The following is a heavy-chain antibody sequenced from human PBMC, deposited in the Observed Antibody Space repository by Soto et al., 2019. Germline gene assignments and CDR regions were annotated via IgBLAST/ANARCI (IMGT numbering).Heavy chain of an antibody. CDR3: ARYRREAVAGYTLDN. Sequence: PSETLSLTCAVSGYSISSGYYWGWIRQPPGKGLEWIGYVYNSGSTNYNPSLKSRVTISEDTSKSQFSLKVNSMTAADTAVYYCARYRREAVAGYTLDNWGQGILVTVSS. CDR2: VYNSGST. J-gene: IGHJ4*02. D-gene: IGHD6-13*01. CDR1: GYSISSGYY. V-gene: IGHV4-38-2*01.